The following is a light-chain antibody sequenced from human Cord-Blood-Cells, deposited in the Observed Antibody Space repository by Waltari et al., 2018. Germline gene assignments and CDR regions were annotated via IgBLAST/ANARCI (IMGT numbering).Light chain of an antibody. J-gene: IGKJ4*01. CDR2: AAS. CDR3: QQSYSPLT. CDR1: QSISSY. V-gene: IGKV1-39*01. Sequence: DIQMTQSPSSLSASVGDRVTITCRASQSISSYLNWYQQKPGKAPKLRIYAASSLQSGVPSRFSGSGSGTEFTLTISSLQPEDFATYYCQQSYSPLTFGGGTKVEIK.